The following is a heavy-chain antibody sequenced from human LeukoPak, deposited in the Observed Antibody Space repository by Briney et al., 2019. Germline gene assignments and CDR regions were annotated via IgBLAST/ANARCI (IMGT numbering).Heavy chain of an antibody. D-gene: IGHD5-18*01. J-gene: IGHJ4*02. Sequence: GGSLRLSCAASGFTFSRYSMNWVRQAPGKGLEWVSSISSSSSYIYYADSVKGRFTISRDNAKNSLYLQMNSLRAEDTAVYYCARDALHSYGHFDYWGQGTLVTVSS. V-gene: IGHV3-21*01. CDR3: ARDALHSYGHFDY. CDR2: ISSSSSYI. CDR1: GFTFSRYS.